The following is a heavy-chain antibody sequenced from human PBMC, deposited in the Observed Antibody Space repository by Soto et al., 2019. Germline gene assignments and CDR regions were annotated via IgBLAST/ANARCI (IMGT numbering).Heavy chain of an antibody. CDR1: RFAFSKFI. D-gene: IGHD6-19*01. V-gene: IGHV1-69*13. Sequence: AVKVSCKASRFAFSKFIVTWVRQAPGLGLEWVGGIIPIFGTANYAQKFQGRVTITADESTSTSYMEVNNLRSEDTAVYYCAKVRYSSPMGYYYGMDVWGQGTTVTVSS. CDR2: IIPIFGTA. CDR3: AKVRYSSPMGYYYGMDV. J-gene: IGHJ6*02.